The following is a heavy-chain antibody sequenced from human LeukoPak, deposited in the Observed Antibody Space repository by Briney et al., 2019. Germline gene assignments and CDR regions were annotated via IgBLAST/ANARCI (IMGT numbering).Heavy chain of an antibody. CDR3: AKVAAAAGLGP. CDR1: GFTFDDYA. D-gene: IGHD6-13*01. Sequence: GGSLRLSCAASGFTFDDYAMHWVRQAPGKGLEWVSGISWNSGSIGYADSVKGRFTISRDNAKNSLYLQMNSLRAEDTALYYCAKVAAAAGLGPWGQGTLVTVSS. V-gene: IGHV3-9*01. J-gene: IGHJ5*02. CDR2: ISWNSGSI.